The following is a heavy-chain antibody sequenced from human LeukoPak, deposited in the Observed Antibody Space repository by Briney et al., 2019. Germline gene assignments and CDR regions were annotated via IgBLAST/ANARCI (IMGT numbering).Heavy chain of an antibody. Sequence: PGGSLRLSCAASGFTFSSYDMNWVRQAPGKGLEWVSYIRTSSTTIYYADSVKGRFTISRDSAKNSLYLQMNSLRAEDTAVYYCARIPPPDCSGGSCYVYYYYYYMDVWGKGTTVTISS. CDR2: IRTSSTTI. CDR3: ARIPPPDCSGGSCYVYYYYYYMDV. D-gene: IGHD2-15*01. CDR1: GFTFSSYD. J-gene: IGHJ6*03. V-gene: IGHV3-48*04.